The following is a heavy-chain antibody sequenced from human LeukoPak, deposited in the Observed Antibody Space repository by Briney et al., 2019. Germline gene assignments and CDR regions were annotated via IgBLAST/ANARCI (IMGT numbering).Heavy chain of an antibody. CDR2: LSSSSNTI. Sequence: GGSLRLSCAASGFTFSSYSMNWVRQAPGKGLEWVSYLSSSSNTIYYADSVKGRFTISRDNAKNSLYLQMNSLRAEDTAVYYCARGGNTFDIWGQGTMVTVSS. D-gene: IGHD2/OR15-2a*01. CDR1: GFTFSSYS. CDR3: ARGGNTFDI. V-gene: IGHV3-48*01. J-gene: IGHJ3*02.